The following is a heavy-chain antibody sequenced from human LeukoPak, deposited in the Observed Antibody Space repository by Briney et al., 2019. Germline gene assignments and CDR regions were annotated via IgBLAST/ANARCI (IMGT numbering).Heavy chain of an antibody. CDR3: ARGHYDVLAASYKWTPDY. Sequence: GGSLRLSCAASGFTFNTFNMNWVRQAPGKGLEWVSSITSGGDYIYYADSVKGRFTTSRDNAKNSLSLQLNSLRVEDTAVYYCARGHYDVLAASYKWTPDYWGQGTLVTVPS. CDR1: GFTFNTFN. D-gene: IGHD3-9*01. V-gene: IGHV3-21*01. CDR2: ITSGGDYI. J-gene: IGHJ4*02.